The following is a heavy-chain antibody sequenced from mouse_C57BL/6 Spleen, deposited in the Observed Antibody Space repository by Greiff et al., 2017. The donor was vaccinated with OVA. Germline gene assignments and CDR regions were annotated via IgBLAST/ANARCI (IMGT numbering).Heavy chain of an antibody. CDR3: ARSPHYDYDRGRYFDY. D-gene: IGHD2-4*01. J-gene: IGHJ2*01. V-gene: IGHV1-50*01. Sequence: VQLQQPGAELVKPGASVKLSCKASGYTFTSYWMQWVKQRPGQGLEWIGEIDPSDSYTNYNQKFKGKATLTVDTSSSTAYMQLSSLTSEDSAVYYCARSPHYDYDRGRYFDYWGQGTTLTVSS. CDR2: IDPSDSYT. CDR1: GYTFTSYW.